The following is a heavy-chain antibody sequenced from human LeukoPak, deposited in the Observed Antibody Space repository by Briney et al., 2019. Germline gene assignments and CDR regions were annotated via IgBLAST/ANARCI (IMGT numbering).Heavy chain of an antibody. CDR1: GFTFSSYW. Sequence: GGSLRLSCAASGFTFSSYWMNWVRQAPGKGLEWVANIKKDGSDKNYLGSVKGRFTISRDNSKNTLYLQMNSLRAEDTAVYYCARALGIVGATPDFDYWGQGTLVTVSS. V-gene: IGHV3-7*01. J-gene: IGHJ4*02. D-gene: IGHD1-26*01. CDR3: ARALGIVGATPDFDY. CDR2: IKKDGSDK.